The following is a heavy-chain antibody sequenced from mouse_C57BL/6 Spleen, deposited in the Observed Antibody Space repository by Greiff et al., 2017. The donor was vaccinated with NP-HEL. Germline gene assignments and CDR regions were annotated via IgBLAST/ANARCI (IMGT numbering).Heavy chain of an antibody. CDR3: ARERSYSAMDY. CDR1: GYTFTDYY. CDR2: INPNNGGT. Sequence: EVQLQQSGPELVKPGASVKISCKASGYTFTDYYMNWVKQSHGKSLEWIGDINPNNGGTSYNQKFKGKATLTVDKSSSTAYMELRSLTSEDSAVNYCARERSYSAMDYWGQGTSVTVSS. V-gene: IGHV1-26*01. J-gene: IGHJ4*01.